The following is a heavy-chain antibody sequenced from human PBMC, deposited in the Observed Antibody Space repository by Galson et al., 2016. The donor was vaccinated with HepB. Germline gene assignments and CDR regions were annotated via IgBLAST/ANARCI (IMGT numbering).Heavy chain of an antibody. CDR3: AKAGYSGYDDYYYGLDV. Sequence: SLRLSCAASGFTFSSYSMNWVRQAPGKGLEWVSAISGGGYNTYYADSVKGRFTISRDNSKNTLYLQMSSLRVEDTAVYYCAKAGYSGYDDYYYGLDVWGQGTTVTVSS. V-gene: IGHV3-23*01. D-gene: IGHD5-12*01. CDR2: ISGGGYNT. CDR1: GFTFSSYS. J-gene: IGHJ6*02.